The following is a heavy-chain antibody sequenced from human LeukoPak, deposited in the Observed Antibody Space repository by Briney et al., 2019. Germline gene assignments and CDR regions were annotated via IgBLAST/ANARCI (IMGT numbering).Heavy chain of an antibody. CDR3: AKAYDFWSGYSPLDP. CDR2: INHSGST. Sequence: SETLSLTCAVYGGSFSGYYWSWIRQPPGKGLEWIGEINHSGSTNSNPSLKSRVTISVDTSKNQFSLKLSSVTAADTAVYYCAKAYDFWSGYSPLDPWGQGTLVTVSS. J-gene: IGHJ5*02. V-gene: IGHV4-34*01. CDR1: GGSFSGYY. D-gene: IGHD3-3*01.